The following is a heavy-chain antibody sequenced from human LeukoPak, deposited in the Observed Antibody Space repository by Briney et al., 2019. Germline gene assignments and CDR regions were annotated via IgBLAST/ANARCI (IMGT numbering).Heavy chain of an antibody. D-gene: IGHD6-19*01. CDR2: IRYDGSNK. CDR3: AKESTLSGWPYYFDY. CDR1: GFTFSSYG. J-gene: IGHJ4*02. V-gene: IGHV3-30*02. Sequence: GGSLRLSCAASGFTFSSYGMHWVRQAPGKGLEWVAFIRYDGSNKYYADSVKGRFTISRDNSKNTLYLQMNSLRAEDTAVYYCAKESTLSGWPYYFDYWGQGTLVTVSS.